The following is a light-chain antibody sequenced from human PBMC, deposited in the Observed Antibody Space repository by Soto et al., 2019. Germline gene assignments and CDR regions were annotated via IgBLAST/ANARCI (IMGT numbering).Light chain of an antibody. CDR2: KGT. Sequence: QSVLAQPASVSGSPGQSITISCTGTSSDVGAYNSVSWYQQHPHRAPQVIIYKGTQRPSGVSNRFSGSTSGNVASLTISALQTDDEADYFCCSSAPESTYVCGTGTKLTVL. CDR3: CSSAPESTYV. V-gene: IGLV2-23*01. CDR1: SSDVGAYNS. J-gene: IGLJ1*01.